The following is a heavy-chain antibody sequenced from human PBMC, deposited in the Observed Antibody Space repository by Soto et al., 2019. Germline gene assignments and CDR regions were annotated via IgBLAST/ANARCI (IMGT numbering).Heavy chain of an antibody. CDR1: GYTFTSYG. V-gene: IGHV1-18*04. CDR2: ISAYNGNT. Sequence: QVQLVQSGAEVKKPGASVKVSCKASGYTFTSYGISWVRQAPGQGLEWMGWISAYNGNTNYAQKLQGRVTMTTDTSTSTAYMELRSLRSDDTAVYYCASLLDYYGSGSPINRYGMDVWGRGTTVTVSS. CDR3: ASLLDYYGSGSPINRYGMDV. D-gene: IGHD3-10*01. J-gene: IGHJ6*02.